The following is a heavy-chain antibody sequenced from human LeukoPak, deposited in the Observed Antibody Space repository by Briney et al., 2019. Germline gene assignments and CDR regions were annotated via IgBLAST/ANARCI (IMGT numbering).Heavy chain of an antibody. V-gene: IGHV4-59*02. J-gene: IGHJ4*02. CDR3: ARGGGYGYSGYDYFDY. D-gene: IGHD5-12*01. Sequence: SETLSLTCTVSGGSVTTHYWNWIRQAPGKGPEWIGYVYDSGSTIYNPSLKSRLTISIDSSKNQFSLRLLSVTAADTAVYYCARGGGYGYSGYDYFDYWGQGTLVTVSS. CDR2: VYDSGST. CDR1: GGSVTTHY.